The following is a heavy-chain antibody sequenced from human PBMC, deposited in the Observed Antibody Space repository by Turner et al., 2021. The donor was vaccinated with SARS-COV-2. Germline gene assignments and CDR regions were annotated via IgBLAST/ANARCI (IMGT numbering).Heavy chain of an antibody. J-gene: IGHJ4*02. D-gene: IGHD2-8*01. CDR2: ISYDESDK. CDR3: ARATYLLGYCANGVCYPDY. V-gene: IGHV3-30-3*01. CDR1: GFTFSSYA. Sequence: QVQLVESGGGVVQPGRSLRLSWAASGFTFSSYAMHWVRQAPGKGLEWVAVISYDESDKYYADSVKGRFIISRDNSKNTLYLQMNSLRAEDTAVYYCARATYLLGYCANGVCYPDYWGQGTLVTVSS.